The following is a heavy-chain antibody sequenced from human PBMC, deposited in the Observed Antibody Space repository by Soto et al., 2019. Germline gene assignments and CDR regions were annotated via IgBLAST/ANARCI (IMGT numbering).Heavy chain of an antibody. J-gene: IGHJ4*02. V-gene: IGHV3-48*02. CDR2: ISSSSSTI. D-gene: IGHD3-10*01. CDR1: GFTFNSYS. CDR3: ARAGYYGSGILL. Sequence: EVQLVESGGGLVQPGGSLRLSCAASGFTFNSYSMNWVRQAPGKGLEWVSYISSSSSTIYYADSVKGRFTISRDNAKNSLYLQLNSLRDEDTAVYYCARAGYYGSGILLWGQGTLVTVSS.